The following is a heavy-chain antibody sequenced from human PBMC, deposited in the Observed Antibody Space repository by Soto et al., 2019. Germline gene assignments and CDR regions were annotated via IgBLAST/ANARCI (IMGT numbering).Heavy chain of an antibody. V-gene: IGHV1-2*04. D-gene: IGHD2-21*02. J-gene: IGHJ4*02. CDR3: ARGSKYCGGDCYPPYYFDY. CDR2: INPNSGGT. CDR1: GYTFTGYY. Sequence: ASVKVSCKASGYTFTGYYMHWVRQAPGQGLEWTGWINPNSGGTNYAQKFQGWVTMTRDTPISTAYMELSRLRSDDTAVYYCARGSKYCGGDCYPPYYFDYWGQGTLVTVSS.